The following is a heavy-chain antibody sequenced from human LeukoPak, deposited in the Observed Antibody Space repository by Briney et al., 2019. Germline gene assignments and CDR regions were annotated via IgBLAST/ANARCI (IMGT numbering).Heavy chain of an antibody. J-gene: IGHJ4*02. CDR3: AREGGPYRPLDY. CDR1: GGSISNGGYS. V-gene: IGHV4-31*03. Sequence: SETLSLTCTVSGGSISNGGYSWSWIRQHPGKGLEWIGYIYNSGSTYYNPSLKSRVAISVDKSENHISLKLTSVTAADTAVYYCAREGGPYRPLDYSGQGTLVTVAS. CDR2: IYNSGST.